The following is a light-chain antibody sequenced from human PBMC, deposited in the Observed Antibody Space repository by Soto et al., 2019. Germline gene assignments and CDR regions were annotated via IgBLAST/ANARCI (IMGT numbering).Light chain of an antibody. CDR3: QQYNNWPLT. J-gene: IGKJ1*01. V-gene: IGKV3-15*01. CDR2: GAS. Sequence: EIVMTQSPATLSVSPGERATLSCRASQSVSSNLAWYQQKPGQAPRLHIYGASTRATGIPARFSGSGSGTEFTLTISSLQSEDFAVYYCQQYNNWPLTFGQGTKVDIK. CDR1: QSVSSN.